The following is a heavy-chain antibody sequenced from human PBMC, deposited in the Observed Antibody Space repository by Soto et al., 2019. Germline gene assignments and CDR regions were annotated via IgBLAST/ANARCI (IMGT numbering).Heavy chain of an antibody. CDR1: GGTFSSYT. J-gene: IGHJ4*02. D-gene: IGHD3-22*01. V-gene: IGHV1-46*01. CDR2: INPSGGST. Sequence: GASVKVSCKASGGTFSSYTISWVRQAPGQGLEWMGIINPSGGSTSYAQKFQGRVTMTRDTSTSTVYMELSSLRSEDTAVYYCARGYDSSGYYSPRYFDYWGQGTLVTVSS. CDR3: ARGYDSSGYYSPRYFDY.